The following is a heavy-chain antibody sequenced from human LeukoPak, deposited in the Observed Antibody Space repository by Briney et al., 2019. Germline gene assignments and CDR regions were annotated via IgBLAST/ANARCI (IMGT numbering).Heavy chain of an antibody. CDR2: ISGSGVST. V-gene: IGHV3-23*01. CDR3: AKYNRVYYDSSGSPI. D-gene: IGHD3-22*01. J-gene: IGHJ4*02. CDR1: GFTFSSYA. Sequence: GSLRLSCAASGFTFSSYAMSWVRLAPGKGLEWVSAISGSGVSTYHADSVKGRFTISRDNSKNTLYLQMNSLRAEDTAVYYCAKYNRVYYDSSGSPIWGQGTLVTVSS.